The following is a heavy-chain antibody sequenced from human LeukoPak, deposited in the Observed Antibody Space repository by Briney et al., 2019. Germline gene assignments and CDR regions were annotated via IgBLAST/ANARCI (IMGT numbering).Heavy chain of an antibody. CDR2: ISSSSSYI. V-gene: IGHV3-21*01. D-gene: IGHD5-12*01. CDR1: GFTFSSYS. Sequence: GSLRLSCAASGFTFSSYSMNWVRQAPGKGLEWVSSISSSSSYIYYADSVKGRFTISRDNAKNSLYLQMNSLRAEDTAVYYCARGGNSGYDCDYWGQGTLVTVSS. J-gene: IGHJ4*02. CDR3: ARGGNSGYDCDY.